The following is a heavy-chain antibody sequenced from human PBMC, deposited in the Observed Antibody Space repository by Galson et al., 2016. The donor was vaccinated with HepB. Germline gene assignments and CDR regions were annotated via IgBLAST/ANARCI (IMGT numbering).Heavy chain of an antibody. J-gene: IGHJ4*02. CDR1: GFTFSTYS. CDR2: ISSSSSYI. Sequence: SLRLSCAASGFTFSTYSMNWVRQAPGKGLEWVSSISSSSSYIYYADSVKGRFTISRDNAKNSLYLQMNSLRPDDTAVYYCARGQDFDFWGQGSLVTVSS. CDR3: ARGQDFDF. V-gene: IGHV3-21*01.